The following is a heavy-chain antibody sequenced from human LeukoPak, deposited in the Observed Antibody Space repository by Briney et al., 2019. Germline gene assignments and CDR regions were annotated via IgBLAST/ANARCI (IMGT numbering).Heavy chain of an antibody. D-gene: IGHD6-19*01. CDR3: ARGGSSGWRTPNDDY. CDR2: ISAYNGNT. CDR1: GYTFTSYG. J-gene: IGHJ4*02. Sequence: ASVKVSCKASGYTFTSYGISWVRQAPGQGLEWMGWISAYNGNTNYAQKLQGRVTMTTDASTSTAYMELRSLRSDDTAVYYCARGGSSGWRTPNDDYWGQGTLVTVSS. V-gene: IGHV1-18*01.